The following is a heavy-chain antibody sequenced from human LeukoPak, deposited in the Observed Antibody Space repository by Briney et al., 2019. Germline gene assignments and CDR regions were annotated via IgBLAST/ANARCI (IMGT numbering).Heavy chain of an antibody. V-gene: IGHV3-11*05. CDR3: TREDNWYFDL. Sequence: GGSLRLSCAASGFTFSDYYMTWIRQAPGKGLEWPSYISTGSTYTNYANSVKGRFTISRDNAKNSLYLQLNSLRAEDTAVYYCTREDNWYFDLWGRGTLVTVSS. CDR2: ISTGSTYT. J-gene: IGHJ2*01. CDR1: GFTFSDYY.